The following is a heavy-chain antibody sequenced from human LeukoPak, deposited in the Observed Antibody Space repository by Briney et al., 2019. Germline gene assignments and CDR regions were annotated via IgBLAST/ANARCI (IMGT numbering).Heavy chain of an antibody. CDR3: AKDHLPLHDSSGYYWNY. CDR1: GFTFSSYW. Sequence: GGSLRLSCAASGFTFSSYWMSWVRQAPGKGLEWVTAISGSGGSTYYADSVKGRFTISRDNSKNTLYLQMNSLRAEDTAVYYCAKDHLPLHDSSGYYWNYWGQGTLVTVSS. D-gene: IGHD3-22*01. CDR2: ISGSGGST. J-gene: IGHJ4*02. V-gene: IGHV3-23*01.